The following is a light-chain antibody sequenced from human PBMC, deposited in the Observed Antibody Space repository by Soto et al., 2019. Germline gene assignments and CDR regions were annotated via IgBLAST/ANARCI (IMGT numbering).Light chain of an antibody. J-gene: IGKJ1*01. Sequence: DIQMSQSPSTLSASVGDTVTITCRASQRISGLLAWHQQKPVKAPKHLIYDVSALKRGVPPRFSGSGSGTEFTLTIFSLQPEDFAPYYCQHYASCSETYGQGTKVDIK. CDR2: DVS. CDR1: QRISGL. V-gene: IGKV1-5*01. CDR3: QHYASCSET.